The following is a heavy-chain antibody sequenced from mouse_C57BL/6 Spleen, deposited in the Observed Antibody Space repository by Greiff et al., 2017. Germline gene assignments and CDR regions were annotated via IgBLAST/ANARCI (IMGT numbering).Heavy chain of an antibody. CDR1: GYTFTSYW. Sequence: QVHVKQPGAELVKPGASVKLSCKASGYTFTSYWMHWVKQRPGQGLEWIGMIHPNSGSTNYNEKFKSKATLTVDKSSSTAYMQHSSLTSEDSAVYECGRGGGGGSGYAYAYWGQGTLVTV. J-gene: IGHJ3*01. D-gene: IGHD1-1*01. V-gene: IGHV1-64*01. CDR2: IHPNSGST. CDR3: GRGGGGGSGYAYAY.